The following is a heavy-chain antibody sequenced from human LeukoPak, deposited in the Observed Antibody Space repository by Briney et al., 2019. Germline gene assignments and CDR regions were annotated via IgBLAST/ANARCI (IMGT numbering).Heavy chain of an antibody. J-gene: IGHJ4*02. CDR1: GFTFSTYA. Sequence: GGSLRLSCVASGFTFSTYAMTWVRQAPGEGLEWGSVISGSGRSGTNYADSVKGRFTISRDNSKNTLYLQMNSLRVEDTAIYYCAKAPGGGNWNWGQGTLVTVSS. V-gene: IGHV3-23*01. CDR2: ISGSGRSGT. D-gene: IGHD4-23*01. CDR3: AKAPGGGNWN.